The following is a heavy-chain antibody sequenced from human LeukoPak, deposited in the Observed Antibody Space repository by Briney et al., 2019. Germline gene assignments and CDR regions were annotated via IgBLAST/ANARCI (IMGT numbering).Heavy chain of an antibody. V-gene: IGHV3-66*01. CDR3: AREYSSSSGDY. Sequence: GGSLRLSCAASGFTVSSNYMSWVRQAPGKGLEWVSVIYSGGSTYYADSVKGRFTISRDNSKNTLYLQMSSLRAEDTAVCYCAREYSSSSGDYWGQGTLVTVSS. J-gene: IGHJ4*02. CDR1: GFTVSSNY. CDR2: IYSGGST. D-gene: IGHD6-6*01.